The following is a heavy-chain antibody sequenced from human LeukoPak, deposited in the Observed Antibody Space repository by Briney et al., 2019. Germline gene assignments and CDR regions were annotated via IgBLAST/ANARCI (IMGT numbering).Heavy chain of an antibody. CDR3: ARSPLPITMVRGVIITTNPFDP. Sequence: ASVKVSCKASGYTFTNYAMNWVRQAPGQGLEWMGWINPNSGGTNYAQKFQGRVTMTRDTSISTAYMELSRLRSDDTAVYYCARSPLPITMVRGVIITTNPFDPWGQGTLVTVSS. V-gene: IGHV1-2*02. CDR2: INPNSGGT. CDR1: GYTFTNYA. J-gene: IGHJ5*02. D-gene: IGHD3-10*01.